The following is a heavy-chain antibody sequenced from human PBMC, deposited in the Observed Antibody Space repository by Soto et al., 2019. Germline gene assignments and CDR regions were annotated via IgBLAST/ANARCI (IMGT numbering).Heavy chain of an antibody. CDR1: GHNFTTQW. CDR2: IDPGDSDT. D-gene: IGHD3-9*01. Sequence: EVQLVQSGAEIKKPGESLKISCKDSGHNFTTQWIAWVRQMPGKGLEWMGIIDPGDSDTRYSPSLQGQVTFSVDKSIRTAYLQWSSLKASDTAMYFCAKTYDHILNGCYPTWGQGTLVTVSS. J-gene: IGHJ5*02. V-gene: IGHV5-51*01. CDR3: AKTYDHILNGCYPT.